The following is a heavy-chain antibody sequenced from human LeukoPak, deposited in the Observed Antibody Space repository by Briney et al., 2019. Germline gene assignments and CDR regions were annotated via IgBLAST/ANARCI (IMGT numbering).Heavy chain of an antibody. D-gene: IGHD2-2*02. V-gene: IGHV1-8*01. Sequence: ASVKVSCKASGYTFTSYDINWVRQATGEGLEWMGWMNPNSGNTGYAQKFQGRVTMTRNTSISTAYMEVSSLRSEDTAVYYCARGSRYCSSTSCYNADYWGQGTLVTVSS. CDR2: MNPNSGNT. J-gene: IGHJ4*02. CDR1: GYTFTSYD. CDR3: ARGSRYCSSTSCYNADY.